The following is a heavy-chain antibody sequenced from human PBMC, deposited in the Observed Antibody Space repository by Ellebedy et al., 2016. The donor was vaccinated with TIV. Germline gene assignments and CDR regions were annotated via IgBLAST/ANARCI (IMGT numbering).Heavy chain of an antibody. V-gene: IGHV3-23*01. Sequence: GESLKISCAASGFTFRFYAMRWVRQAPGKGLEWVSAISDSGDRTYYADSVKGRFTISKDNSKNTLYLQMNSLRAEDTAVYFCAGGTSSLNWYSHLWGRGTLATVSS. CDR1: GFTFRFYA. J-gene: IGHJ2*01. CDR2: ISDSGDRT. D-gene: IGHD2-15*01. CDR3: AGGTSSLNWYSHL.